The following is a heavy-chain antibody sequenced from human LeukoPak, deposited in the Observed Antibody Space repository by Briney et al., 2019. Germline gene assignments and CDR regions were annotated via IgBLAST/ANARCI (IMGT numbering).Heavy chain of an antibody. D-gene: IGHD3-10*01. CDR2: ISGSGGST. CDR1: GFTFSSYA. Sequence: GGSLRLSCAASGFTFSSYAMSWVRQAPGKGLEWVSAISGSGGSTYYADSVKGRFTISRDNSKNTLYLQMNSLRAEDTAVYYCAKALGFGGLLYGIDYWGRGALVTVSS. J-gene: IGHJ4*02. CDR3: AKALGFGGLLYGIDY. V-gene: IGHV3-23*01.